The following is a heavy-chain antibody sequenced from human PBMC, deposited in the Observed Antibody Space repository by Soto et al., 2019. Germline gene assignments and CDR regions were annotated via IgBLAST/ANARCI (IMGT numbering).Heavy chain of an antibody. V-gene: IGHV3-30*18. CDR1: GFTFSSYG. Sequence: QVQLVESGGGVVQPGRSLRLSCAASGFTFSSYGMHWVRQAPGKGLEWVAVISSDGSNKYFVDSVKGRFTISRDNFKNTLSLEMNSLRVEDTGLYYCAKDTNWNYEEKYYFDYWGQGTLVIVSS. CDR2: ISSDGSNK. D-gene: IGHD1-7*01. J-gene: IGHJ4*02. CDR3: AKDTNWNYEEKYYFDY.